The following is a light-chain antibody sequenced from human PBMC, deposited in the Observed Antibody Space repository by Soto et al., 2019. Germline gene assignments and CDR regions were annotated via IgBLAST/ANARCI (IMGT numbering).Light chain of an antibody. CDR1: QSVRTY. CDR2: DAS. V-gene: IGKV3-11*01. CDR3: QHRNSWPGT. J-gene: IGKJ2*02. Sequence: EIVLTQSPVTLSFSPGERATLSCRASQSVRTYLAWYQQRPGQAPRLLIYDASNRATGIPARFSGSGSGTDFTLTISSLEPEDFAVYYCQHRNSWPGTFGQGTNLEIK.